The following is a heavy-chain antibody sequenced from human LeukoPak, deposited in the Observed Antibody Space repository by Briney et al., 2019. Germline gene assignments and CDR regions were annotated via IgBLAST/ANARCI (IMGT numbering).Heavy chain of an antibody. CDR3: ARGSQNSSGYYGLDY. D-gene: IGHD3-22*01. V-gene: IGHV4-34*01. CDR1: GGSFSGYY. Sequence: PSETLSLTCAVYGGSFSGYYWSWIRQPPGKGLEWIGEINHSGSTNYNPSLKSRVTISVDTSKNQFSLKLSSVTAADTAVYYCARGSQNSSGYYGLDYWGQGTLVTVSS. J-gene: IGHJ4*02. CDR2: INHSGST.